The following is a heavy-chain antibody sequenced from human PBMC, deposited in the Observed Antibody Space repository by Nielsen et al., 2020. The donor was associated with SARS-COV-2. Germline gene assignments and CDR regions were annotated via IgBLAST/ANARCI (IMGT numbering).Heavy chain of an antibody. CDR1: GGSISSGGYS. D-gene: IGHD2-21*02. CDR2: IYHSGST. CDR3: ARGDSEEVNWFDP. Sequence: SETLSLTCAVSGGSISSGGYSWSWIRQPPGKGLEWIGYIYHSGSTYYNPSLKSRVTISVDRSKNQFSLKLSSVTAADTAVYYCARGDSEEVNWFDPWGQGTLVTVSS. J-gene: IGHJ5*02. V-gene: IGHV4-30-2*01.